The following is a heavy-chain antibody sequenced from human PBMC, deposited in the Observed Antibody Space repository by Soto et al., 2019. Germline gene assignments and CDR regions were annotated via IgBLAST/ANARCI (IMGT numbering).Heavy chain of an antibody. Sequence: SETLSLTCTVSGGSISSYYWNWIRRPPGRGLEWIGNIYYSGITNYNPSLKSQVTISVDTSKNQFSLKLTSVTAAVTAVYYCAIAWCSSYYFDYWGQGTLVTVSS. CDR2: IYYSGIT. D-gene: IGHD6-6*01. V-gene: IGHV4-59*01. CDR1: GGSISSYY. J-gene: IGHJ4*02. CDR3: AIAWCSSYYFDY.